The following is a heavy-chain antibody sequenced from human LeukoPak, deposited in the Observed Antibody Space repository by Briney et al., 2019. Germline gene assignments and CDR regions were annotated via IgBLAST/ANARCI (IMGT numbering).Heavy chain of an antibody. CDR1: GFTFSDYY. CDR2: ISSSGSTI. V-gene: IGHV3-11*01. J-gene: IGHJ3*02. D-gene: IGHD6-19*01. Sequence: GGSLRLSCAASGFTFSDYYMSWIRQAPGKGLEWVSYISSSGSTIYYADSVKGRFTISRDNAKNSLYLQMNSLRAEDTAVYYCARAIAVAGREAFDIWGQGTMVTVSS. CDR3: ARAIAVAGREAFDI.